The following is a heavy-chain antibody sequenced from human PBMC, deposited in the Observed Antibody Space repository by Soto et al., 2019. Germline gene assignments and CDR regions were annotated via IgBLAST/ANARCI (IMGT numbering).Heavy chain of an antibody. Sequence: SETLSLTCTVSGGSVGSYYWSWLRQPPGKGLEWIGCLYYSGSTTYNPSLKSRVTISVDTSKNQFSLKLSSVTAADTAVYYCARFYDNSLFDCWGQGTLVTVSS. D-gene: IGHD5-12*01. CDR3: ARFYDNSLFDC. CDR1: GGSVGSYY. CDR2: LYYSGST. J-gene: IGHJ4*02. V-gene: IGHV4-59*08.